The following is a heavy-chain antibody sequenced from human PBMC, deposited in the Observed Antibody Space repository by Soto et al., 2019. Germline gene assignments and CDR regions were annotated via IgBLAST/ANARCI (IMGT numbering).Heavy chain of an antibody. CDR3: ARAVWLKFDP. V-gene: IGHV3-53*01. CDR2: IYSGGST. D-gene: IGHD3-10*01. Sequence: GGSLRLSCAASGFTVSSNYMSWVRQAPGKGLEWVACIYSGGSTYYADSVKGRFTISRDNSKNTLYLQMNSLGAEDTAVYYCARAVWLKFDPWGQGTLVTVSS. CDR1: GFTVSSNY. J-gene: IGHJ5*02.